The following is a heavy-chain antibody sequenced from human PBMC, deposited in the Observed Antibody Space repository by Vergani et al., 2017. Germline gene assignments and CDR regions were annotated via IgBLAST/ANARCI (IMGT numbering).Heavy chain of an antibody. CDR1: GGPITCSSYY. J-gene: IGHJ4*01. Sequence: QVKLQESGPGLVKPSETLSLTCTVSGGPITCSSYYWGWIRQPPGKGLEWIGNIYHSGGAYYNPSLKGRVTISVDTSKNQFSLKLSPVTAADTAVYYCARDFGSYGLDYWGQGTLVTVSS. CDR2: IYHSGGA. CDR3: ARDFGSYGLDY. V-gene: IGHV4-39*02. D-gene: IGHD2-15*01.